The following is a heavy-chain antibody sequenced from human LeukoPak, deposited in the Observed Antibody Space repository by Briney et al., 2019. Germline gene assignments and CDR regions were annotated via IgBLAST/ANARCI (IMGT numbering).Heavy chain of an antibody. CDR3: ARQVVVTAIVDY. V-gene: IGHV4-39*01. CDR1: GGSISGSNHY. CDR2: IYFSGYT. Sequence: SETLSLTCTVSGGSISGSNHYWGWIRQSPEKGLEWIASIYFSGYTYYNPSLKSRVTISVDTSKNQFSLKLSSVTAADTAVYYCARQVVVTAIVDYWGQGTLVTVSS. J-gene: IGHJ4*02. D-gene: IGHD2-21*02.